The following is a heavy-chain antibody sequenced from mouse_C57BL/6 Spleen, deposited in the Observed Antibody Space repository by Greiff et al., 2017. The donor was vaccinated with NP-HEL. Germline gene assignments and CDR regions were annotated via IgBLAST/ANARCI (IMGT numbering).Heavy chain of an antibody. CDR3: ASEGYDGAMDY. V-gene: IGHV2-6*01. D-gene: IGHD2-2*01. CDR2: IWGVGST. J-gene: IGHJ4*01. Sequence: VKLVESGPGLLAPSQTLSITCTVSGFSLPSYGVDWVRQSPGRGLEWLGVIWGVGSTNFNSALKSRLSISKDNAKSQVFLKMNSLQTDDTAMYYCASEGYDGAMDYWGQGTSVTVAS. CDR1: GFSLPSYG.